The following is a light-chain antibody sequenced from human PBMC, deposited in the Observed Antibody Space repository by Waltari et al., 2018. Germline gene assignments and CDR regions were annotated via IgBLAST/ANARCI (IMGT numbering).Light chain of an antibody. CDR1: QGISTW. J-gene: IGKJ2*01. CDR3: MQSMHLPLYT. CDR2: AAS. V-gene: IGKV1-12*01. Sequence: DIQMTQSPSSVSASVGDRVTITCRASQGISTWLAWYQQKPGKAPQLLIYAASTLQSGVPSRFSGSGSGTDFTLKISRVEAEDVGVYYCMQSMHLPLYTFGQGTKLEIK.